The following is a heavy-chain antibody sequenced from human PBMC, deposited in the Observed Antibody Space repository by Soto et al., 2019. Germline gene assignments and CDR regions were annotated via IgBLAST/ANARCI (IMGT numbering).Heavy chain of an antibody. CDR2: IIPIFGTA. CDR3: ARDRSITIFGVVQYGMDV. Sequence: SVKVSCKASGGTFSSYANSWVRQAPGQGLEWMGGIIPIFGTANYAQKFQGRVTITADESTSTAYMELSSLRSEDTAVYYCARDRSITIFGVVQYGMDVWGQGTTVTVSS. D-gene: IGHD3-3*01. V-gene: IGHV1-69*13. J-gene: IGHJ6*02. CDR1: GGTFSSYA.